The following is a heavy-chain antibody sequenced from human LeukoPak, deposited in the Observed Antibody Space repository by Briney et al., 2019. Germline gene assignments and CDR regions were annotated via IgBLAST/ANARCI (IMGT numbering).Heavy chain of an antibody. J-gene: IGHJ4*02. D-gene: IGHD3-10*01. Sequence: PSETLSLTCAVYGGSFSGYYWSWIRQPPGKGLEWIGEINHSGSTNYNPSLKSRVTISVDTSKNQFSLKLSSVTAADTAVYYCARAAPLLNYYGSGSYRYYFDYWGQGTLVTVSS. V-gene: IGHV4-34*01. CDR1: GGSFSGYY. CDR2: INHSGST. CDR3: ARAAPLLNYYGSGSYRYYFDY.